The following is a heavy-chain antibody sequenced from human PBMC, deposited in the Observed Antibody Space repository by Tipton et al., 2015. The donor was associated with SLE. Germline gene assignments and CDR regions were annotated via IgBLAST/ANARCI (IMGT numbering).Heavy chain of an antibody. CDR2: IDNCGST. V-gene: IGHV4-34*01. D-gene: IGHD7-27*01. CDR1: GGSFSGYS. CDR3: TRDPNGGYGSVDY. Sequence: TLSLTCAVYGGSFSGYSWSWIRQPPGKGLEWIGEIDNCGSTNYNPSLKSRVTISMDTSKNQLSLKLSSVTAADTAVYYCTRDPNGGYGSVDYWGLGALVTVSS. J-gene: IGHJ4*02.